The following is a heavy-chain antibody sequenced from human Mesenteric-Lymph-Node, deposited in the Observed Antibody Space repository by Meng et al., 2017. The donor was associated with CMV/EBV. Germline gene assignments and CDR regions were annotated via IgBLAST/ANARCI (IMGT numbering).Heavy chain of an antibody. J-gene: IGHJ4*02. Sequence: GESLKISCATSGFTFNNAWVNWVRQAPGKGLEWVGRIEPRSFGGKSFYAAPVEGRFTISRDNSKNTLYLQMNSLRAEDTAVYYCPIHYYGSGSYRWGQGTLVTVSS. CDR3: PIHYYGSGSYR. CDR1: GFTFNNAW. D-gene: IGHD3-10*01. V-gene: IGHV3-15*04. CDR2: IEPRSFGGKS.